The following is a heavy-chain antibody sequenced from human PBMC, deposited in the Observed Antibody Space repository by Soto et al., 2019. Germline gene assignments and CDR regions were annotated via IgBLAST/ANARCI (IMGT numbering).Heavy chain of an antibody. V-gene: IGHV4-34*01. D-gene: IGHD6-6*01. CDR2: INHSGST. CDR3: ARGPKAKEQLVPGPKGYYYYMDV. J-gene: IGHJ6*03. Sequence: SETLSLTCAVYGGSFSGYYWSWIRQPPGKGLEWIGEINHSGSTNYNPSLKSRVTISVDTSKNQFSLKLSSVTAADTAVYYCARGPKAKEQLVPGPKGYYYYMDVWGKGTTVTVSS. CDR1: GGSFSGYY.